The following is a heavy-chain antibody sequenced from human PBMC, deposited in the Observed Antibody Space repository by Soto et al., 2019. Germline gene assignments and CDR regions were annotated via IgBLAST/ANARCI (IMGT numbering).Heavy chain of an antibody. V-gene: IGHV3-23*01. CDR3: AKTYCSSSCGYIQSESFQH. J-gene: IGHJ1*01. CDR1: GFTFSSYA. CDR2: ISGSGGST. Sequence: GGSLRLSCAASGFTFSSYAMSWVRQAPGKGLEWVSAISGSGGSTYYADSVKGRFTISRDNSKNTLYLQMNSLRAEDTAVYDCAKTYCSSSCGYIQSESFQHWGQGTLVTVSS. D-gene: IGHD2-2*02.